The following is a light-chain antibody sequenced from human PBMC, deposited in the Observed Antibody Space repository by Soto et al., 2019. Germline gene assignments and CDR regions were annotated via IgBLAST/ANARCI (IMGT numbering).Light chain of an antibody. CDR2: DAS. CDR3: QQRTYWPLT. Sequence: EIVLTQSPGTLSLSPGERATLSCRASQSVSYYLAWYQQKPGQAPRLLIYDASNRATGIPARFSGSGSGTDFTLTISSLEPEDFAFYYCQQRTYWPLTFGGGTKVDIK. CDR1: QSVSYY. V-gene: IGKV3-11*01. J-gene: IGKJ4*01.